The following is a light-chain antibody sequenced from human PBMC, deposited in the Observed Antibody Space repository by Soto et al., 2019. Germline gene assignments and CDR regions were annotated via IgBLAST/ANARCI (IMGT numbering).Light chain of an antibody. CDR1: QSVSSN. CDR2: GAS. Sequence: EIVMQPSPATLSVSPGARSTLSGRASQSVSSNLAWFQQKPGQAHRLLIYGASTRATGIPARFSGSGSGTEFALTISSLRSEEFAVYYCQQYSNWPWTVGQGTKVDIK. V-gene: IGKV3-15*01. CDR3: QQYSNWPWT. J-gene: IGKJ1*01.